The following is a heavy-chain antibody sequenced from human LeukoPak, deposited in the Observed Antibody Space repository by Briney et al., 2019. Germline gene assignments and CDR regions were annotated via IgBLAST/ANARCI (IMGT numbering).Heavy chain of an antibody. J-gene: IGHJ4*02. D-gene: IGHD6-13*01. CDR3: AWGGRGGNSWTIIDF. V-gene: IGHV3-13*01. CDR2: IGSAGDT. Sequence: GGSLRLSCAASGFFFTDYAMHWVRQSTEKGLEWLSGIGSAGDTYHPDSVRGRFTISRDIAGNSLYLQMNSLGAGDTAVYYCAWGGRGGNSWTIIDFWGQGALVTVSS. CDR1: GFFFTDYA.